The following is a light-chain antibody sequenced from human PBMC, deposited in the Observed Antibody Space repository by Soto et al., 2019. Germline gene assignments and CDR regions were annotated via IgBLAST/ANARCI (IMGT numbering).Light chain of an antibody. J-gene: IGLJ2*01. CDR1: SSDIGGYNY. CDR3: SSYTSSRSAVV. Sequence: QSALTQPASVSGSPGQTITISCTGTSSDIGGYNYVYWYQQHPGKAPKLMIYDVSNRPSGVPNRFSGSKSGNSASLTISGLQAEDEADYYCSSYTSSRSAVVFGGGTKLTVL. CDR2: DVS. V-gene: IGLV2-14*01.